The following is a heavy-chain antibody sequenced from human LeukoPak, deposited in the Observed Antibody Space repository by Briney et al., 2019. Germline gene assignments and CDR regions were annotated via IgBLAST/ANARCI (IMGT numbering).Heavy chain of an antibody. D-gene: IGHD6-19*01. Sequence: GGSLRLSCAASGFTCNSYSMNWLRQAPGKGLERVSSISSSSYIYYADSVKGRFTISRDKAKNSLYLQMNSLRAEDTAVYYCARSPGIAVAGTQDDYWGQGTLVTVSS. V-gene: IGHV3-21*01. CDR1: GFTCNSYS. J-gene: IGHJ4*02. CDR3: ARSPGIAVAGTQDDY. CDR2: ISSSSYI.